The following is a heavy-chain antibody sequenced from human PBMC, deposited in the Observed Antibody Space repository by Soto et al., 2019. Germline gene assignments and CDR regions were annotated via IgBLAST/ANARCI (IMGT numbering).Heavy chain of an antibody. D-gene: IGHD1-26*01. J-gene: IGHJ3*02. V-gene: IGHV1-69*01. CDR2: IIPIFGTA. Sequence: QVQLVQSGAEVKKPGSSVKVSCKASGGTFSSYAISWVRQAPGQGLEWMGGIIPIFGTANYAQKFQGRVTIPADESTSTAYMELSSLSSEDTAVYYCARVGSGSYYNHDACDIWGQGTMVTVSS. CDR1: GGTFSSYA. CDR3: ARVGSGSYYNHDACDI.